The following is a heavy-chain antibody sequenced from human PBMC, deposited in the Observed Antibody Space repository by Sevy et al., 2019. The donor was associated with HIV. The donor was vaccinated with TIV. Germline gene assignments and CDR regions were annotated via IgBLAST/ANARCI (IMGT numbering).Heavy chain of an antibody. V-gene: IGHV3-30-3*01. CDR1: GFTFSSNA. D-gene: IGHD3-16*02. J-gene: IGHJ4*02. CDR2: ISYDGSNK. CDR3: ARSFMITFAGVIEGSYFDY. Sequence: GGSLRLSCAASGFTFSSNAMHWVLQAPGKGLEWVAVISYDGSNKYYADSVKGRFTISRDNSKNTLYLQMNSLRAEDTAGYYCARSFMITFAGVIEGSYFDYWGQGTLVTVSS.